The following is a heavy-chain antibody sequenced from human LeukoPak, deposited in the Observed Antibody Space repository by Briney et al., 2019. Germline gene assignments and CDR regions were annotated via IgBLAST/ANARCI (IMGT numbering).Heavy chain of an antibody. J-gene: IGHJ4*02. V-gene: IGHV3-30*02. CDR2: IRYDGSDK. CDR1: GFTFSSYA. Sequence: PGGSLRLSCAASGFTFSSYAMSWVRQAPGRGLEWVAFIRYDGSDKYYLDSVKGRFTISRDNAKNTLYLQMNSLRVEDSAVYHCVKDYRSGSYMGHFDSWGQGTLVSVSS. CDR3: VKDYRSGSYMGHFDS. D-gene: IGHD6-19*01.